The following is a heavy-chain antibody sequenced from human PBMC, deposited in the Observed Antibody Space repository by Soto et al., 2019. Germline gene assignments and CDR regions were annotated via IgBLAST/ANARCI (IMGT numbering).Heavy chain of an antibody. J-gene: IGHJ5*02. Sequence: SETLSLTCTFSGGSINSGGYSWTWIRQPPGKGLEWIGFIYHTGTTSYNPSLKSRVNIRVDTSKNHFSLILTSVTAADTAVYYCARLRPMTGTTDWFDPWGQGTLVTVSS. CDR2: IYHTGTT. V-gene: IGHV4-30-2*01. D-gene: IGHD1-20*01. CDR1: GGSINSGGYS. CDR3: ARLRPMTGTTDWFDP.